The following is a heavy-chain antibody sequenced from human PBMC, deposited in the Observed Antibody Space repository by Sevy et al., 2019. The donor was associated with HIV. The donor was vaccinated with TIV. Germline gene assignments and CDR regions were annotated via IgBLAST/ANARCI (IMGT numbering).Heavy chain of an antibody. Sequence: GGSLRLSCAASGFTFSNAWMSWVRQAPGKGLEWVGRIKSKTNGGTKDYAATVKGRFTISRDDSKNTLYLQMNSLKTEDTAVYYCTTAIAVAGYYSYYGMDVWGQGTTVTVSS. CDR3: TTAIAVAGYYSYYGMDV. CDR1: GFTFSNAW. V-gene: IGHV3-15*01. CDR2: IKSKTNGGTK. J-gene: IGHJ6*02. D-gene: IGHD6-19*01.